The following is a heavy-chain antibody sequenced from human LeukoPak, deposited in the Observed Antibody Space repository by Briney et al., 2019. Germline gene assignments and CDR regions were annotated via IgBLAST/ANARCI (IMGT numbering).Heavy chain of an antibody. J-gene: IGHJ4*02. CDR2: IGGSGGGT. D-gene: IGHD3-22*01. CDR1: GFTFSSYA. CDR3: AKKRCYDTSGSPDY. Sequence: GGSLRLSCAASGFTFSSYAMSWVRQAPGKGLEWISSIGGSGGGTYYADSVKGRFTISRDNSKNTLYLQRNSLRAEDTAVYYCAKKRCYDTSGSPDYWGQGTLVTVSS. V-gene: IGHV3-23*01.